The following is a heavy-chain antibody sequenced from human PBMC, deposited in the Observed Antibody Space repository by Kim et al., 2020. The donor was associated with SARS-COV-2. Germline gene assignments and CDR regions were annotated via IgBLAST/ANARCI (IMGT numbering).Heavy chain of an antibody. V-gene: IGHV3-23*01. Sequence: GGSLRLSCAASGFTFSSYAMSWVRQAPGKGLEWVSAISGSGGSTYYADSVKGRFTISRDNSKNTLYLQMNSLRAEDTAVYYCAKLVNHVPAAPYVYWGQGTLVTVSS. CDR2: ISGSGGST. CDR3: AKLVNHVPAAPYVY. D-gene: IGHD2-2*01. CDR1: GFTFSSYA. J-gene: IGHJ4*02.